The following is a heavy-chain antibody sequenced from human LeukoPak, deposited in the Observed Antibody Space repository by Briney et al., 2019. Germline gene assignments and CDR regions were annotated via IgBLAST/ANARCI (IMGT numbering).Heavy chain of an antibody. CDR2: IKEDGSEK. V-gene: IGHV3-7*01. J-gene: IGHJ4*02. CDR1: GFTLSNYW. Sequence: GGSLRLSCAVSGFTLSNYWMTWVRQAPGKGLEWVANIKEDGSEKNYVDSVKGRFTISRDNAKNSLYLQMTSLRAEDTALYYCARDRSRLYSYGYGEDCWGQGTLVTVYS. CDR3: ARDRSRLYSYGYGEDC. D-gene: IGHD5-18*01.